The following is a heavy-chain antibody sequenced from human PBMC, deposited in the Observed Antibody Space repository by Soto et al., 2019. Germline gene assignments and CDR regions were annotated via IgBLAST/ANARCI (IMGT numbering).Heavy chain of an antibody. V-gene: IGHV4-31*03. Sequence: QVQLQESGPGLVKPSQTLSLTCTVSGGSISSGGYYWSWIRQHPGKGLEWIGYIYYSGSTYYNPSLKGRVNISVDTSKNQFSLKLSSVTAADTAVYYCARGRRRAAAGKDYYYYYYMDVWGKGTTVTVSS. D-gene: IGHD6-13*01. CDR3: ARGRRRAAAGKDYYYYYYMDV. CDR2: IYYSGST. J-gene: IGHJ6*03. CDR1: GGSISSGGYY.